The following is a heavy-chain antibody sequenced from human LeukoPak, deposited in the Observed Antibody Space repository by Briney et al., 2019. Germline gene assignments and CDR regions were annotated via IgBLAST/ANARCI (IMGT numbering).Heavy chain of an antibody. CDR2: IYYSGST. CDR3: ARRLVAAAGKNWFDP. J-gene: IGHJ5*02. D-gene: IGHD6-13*01. CDR1: GGSISSYY. Sequence: SETLSLTCTVSGGSISSYYWSWIRQPPGKGLEWIGYIYYSGSTNYNPSLKSRVTISVDTSKNQFSLKLSSVTAADTAVYYCARRLVAAAGKNWFDPWGQGTLVTVSS. V-gene: IGHV4-59*01.